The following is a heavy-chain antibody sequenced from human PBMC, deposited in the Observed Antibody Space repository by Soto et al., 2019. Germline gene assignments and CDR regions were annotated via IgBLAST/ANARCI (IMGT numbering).Heavy chain of an antibody. J-gene: IGHJ4*02. CDR2: INPNSGGT. V-gene: IGHV1-2*04. Sequence: ASVKVSCKASGYTFTGYYMHWVRQAPGQGLEWMGWINPNSGGTNYAQKFQGWVTMTRDTSISTAYMELSRLRSDDTAVYYCARALKNYDFWSGYQDFDYWGQGTLVTAPQ. D-gene: IGHD3-3*01. CDR1: GYTFTGYY. CDR3: ARALKNYDFWSGYQDFDY.